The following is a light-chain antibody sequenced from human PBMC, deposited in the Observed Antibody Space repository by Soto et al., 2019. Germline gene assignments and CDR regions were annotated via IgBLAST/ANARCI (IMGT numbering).Light chain of an antibody. V-gene: IGKV3-15*01. CDR3: QQYNSWPKT. CDR1: QSVYSF. J-gene: IGKJ1*01. CDR2: GAS. Sequence: EIVMTQSPVTLSVSPGERATLSCRASQSVYSFLAWYQQKPGQAPRLLIYGASSRATGIPGRFSGSGSGTEFTLTISSLQSEDFAVYYCQQYNSWPKTFGQGTKVEIK.